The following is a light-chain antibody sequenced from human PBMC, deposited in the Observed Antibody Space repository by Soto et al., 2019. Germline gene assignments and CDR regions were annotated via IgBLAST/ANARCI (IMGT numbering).Light chain of an antibody. Sequence: EIVLTQSPGTLSLSPGERATLSCRASQSVSSNYLAWYQQKPGQAPRLLISGASSRTTGIPDRFSGSGSGTDFTLTISRLEPEDFAVYYCQQFGNSPLTFGGGTKVEI. J-gene: IGKJ4*01. CDR3: QQFGNSPLT. CDR2: GAS. V-gene: IGKV3-20*01. CDR1: QSVSSNY.